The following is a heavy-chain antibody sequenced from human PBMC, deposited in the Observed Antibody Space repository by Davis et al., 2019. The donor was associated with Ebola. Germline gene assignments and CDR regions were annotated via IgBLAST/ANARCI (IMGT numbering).Heavy chain of an antibody. CDR1: GFTFSSYS. V-gene: IGHV3-48*04. J-gene: IGHJ2*01. CDR2: ISPTGLTI. CDR3: ARDRDSWRHNYLGEAADL. D-gene: IGHD5-24*01. Sequence: GESLKISCEVSGFTFSSYSMNWVRQAPGKGLEWLSYISPTGLTISYADSVKGRFTISRDNTKNSVFLEVNSLRVEDTAVYYCARDRDSWRHNYLGEAADLWGPGAMVSVSS.